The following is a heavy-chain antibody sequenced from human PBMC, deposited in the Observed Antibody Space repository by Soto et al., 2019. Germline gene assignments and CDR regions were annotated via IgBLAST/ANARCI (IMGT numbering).Heavy chain of an antibody. CDR2: ISHSGGT. V-gene: IGHV4-34*02. CDR1: GGSFSDYY. J-gene: IGHJ4*02. CDR3: ARGRKGYSSTWYGD. Sequence: QVQLQQWGAGLLKPSETLSLTCAFSGGSFSDYYWVLIRQPPGKGLEWIGEISHSGGTNFKPARKSRDTIARATSKNLRCLKLTDMTAADTAVYYCARGRKGYSSTWYGDWGQGTLVTVSS. D-gene: IGHD6-13*01.